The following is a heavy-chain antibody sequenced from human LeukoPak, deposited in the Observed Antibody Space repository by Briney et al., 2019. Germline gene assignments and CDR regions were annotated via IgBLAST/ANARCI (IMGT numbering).Heavy chain of an antibody. CDR1: GFTFSTYW. CDR3: AGADSGSWDFGR. Sequence: PGGSRRLSCAASGFTFSTYWMSWVRQAPGKGLEWVANINQNGSVKYYMDSVKGRFTISRDNAKNSLYLQMNSLRADDTGVYYCAGADSGSWDFGRGAQGTLVIVSS. D-gene: IGHD6-13*01. CDR2: INQNGSVK. V-gene: IGHV3-7*04. J-gene: IGHJ4*02.